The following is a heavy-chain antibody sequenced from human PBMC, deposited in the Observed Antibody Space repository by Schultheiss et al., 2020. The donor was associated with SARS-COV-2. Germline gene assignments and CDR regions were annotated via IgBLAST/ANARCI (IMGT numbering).Heavy chain of an antibody. D-gene: IGHD3-10*01. V-gene: IGHV4-4*02. Sequence: SETLSLTCAVSGGSISSSNWWSWVRQPPGKGLEWIGEIYRSVSTYYNPSLKSRVTISVDTSKNQFSLKLSSVTAADTAVYYCARTYGSGSYVWFDPWGQGTLVTVSS. CDR1: GGSISSSNW. J-gene: IGHJ5*02. CDR3: ARTYGSGSYVWFDP. CDR2: IYRSVST.